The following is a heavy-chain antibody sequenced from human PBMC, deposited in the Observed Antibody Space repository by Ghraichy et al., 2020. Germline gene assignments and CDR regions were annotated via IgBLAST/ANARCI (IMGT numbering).Heavy chain of an antibody. CDR3: ARDYMWACDY. D-gene: IGHD1-26*01. V-gene: IGHV3-48*02. CDR1: GFIFRDFN. J-gene: IGHJ4*02. Sequence: GESLNISCAASGFIFRDFNMHWVRQAPGKGLEWISYIRKTSSSIYYTDSVKGRFTISRDNADSSLYLQMNSLRDEDTAVYYCARDYMWACDYCGQGTLVTVSS. CDR2: IRKTSSSI.